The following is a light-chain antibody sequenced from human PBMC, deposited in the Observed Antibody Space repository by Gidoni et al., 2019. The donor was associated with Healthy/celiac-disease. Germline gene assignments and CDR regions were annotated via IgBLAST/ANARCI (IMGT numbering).Light chain of an antibody. Sequence: EILLTQSPGTLSLSPGERATLSCRASPSVSSSYLAWYQQKPGKAPRLLIYGASSRATGIPDRFSGSGSGTDFTLTISRLEPEDFAVYYCQQYGSSPPLTFGGGTKVEIK. J-gene: IGKJ4*01. V-gene: IGKV3-20*01. CDR3: QQYGSSPPLT. CDR1: PSVSSSY. CDR2: GAS.